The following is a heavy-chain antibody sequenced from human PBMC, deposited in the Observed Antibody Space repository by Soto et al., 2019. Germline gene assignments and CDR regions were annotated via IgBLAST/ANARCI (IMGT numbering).Heavy chain of an antibody. J-gene: IGHJ4*02. V-gene: IGHV4-39*07. CDR1: GGSISSSSYY. CDR3: ARGRDIVVVPAAMQSSSWYYFDY. Sequence: SETLSLTCTVSGGSISSSSYYWGWIRQPPGKGLEWIGSIYYSGSTYYTTSLKSRVTISVDTSKNKFSLKLSSVTAADPAVYYCARGRDIVVVPAAMQSSSWYYFDYWGQGPLGTVTS. D-gene: IGHD2-2*01. CDR2: IYYSGST.